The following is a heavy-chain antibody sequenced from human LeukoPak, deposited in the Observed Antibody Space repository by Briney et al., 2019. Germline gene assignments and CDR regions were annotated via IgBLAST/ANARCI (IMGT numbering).Heavy chain of an antibody. V-gene: IGHV3-30*18. Sequence: GRSLRLSCAASGFTFSSYGMHWVRQAPGKGLEWVAVISYDGSNKYYADSVKGRFTISRDNSKNTLYLQMNSLRAEDTAVYYCAKDYSGSYYRVDYWGQGTLVTVSS. D-gene: IGHD1-26*01. J-gene: IGHJ4*02. CDR2: ISYDGSNK. CDR1: GFTFSSYG. CDR3: AKDYSGSYYRVDY.